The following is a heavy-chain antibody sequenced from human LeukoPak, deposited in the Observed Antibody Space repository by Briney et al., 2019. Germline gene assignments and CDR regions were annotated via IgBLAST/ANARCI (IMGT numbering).Heavy chain of an antibody. CDR2: INHSGST. V-gene: IGHV4-34*01. CDR3: ARTRVGGDYYDILTGYYDAFDI. J-gene: IGHJ3*02. D-gene: IGHD3-9*01. Sequence: SETLSLTCAVYGGSFSGYYWSWIRQPPGKGLEWIGEINHSGSTNCNPSLKSRVTISVDTSKNQFSLKLSSVTAADTAVYYCARTRVGGDYYDILTGYYDAFDIWGQGTMVTVSS. CDR1: GGSFSGYY.